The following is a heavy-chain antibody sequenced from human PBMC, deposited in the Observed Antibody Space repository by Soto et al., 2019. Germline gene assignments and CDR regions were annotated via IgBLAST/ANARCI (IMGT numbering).Heavy chain of an antibody. Sequence: SETLSLTCTVSGGSISSYYWSWIRQPPGKGLEWVGYIYYSGSTNYNPSLKSRVTISVDTSKNQFSLKLSSVTAADTAVYYCARAPAGPNWFDPWGQGTLVTVS. J-gene: IGHJ5*02. CDR1: GGSISSYY. V-gene: IGHV4-59*01. CDR3: ARAPAGPNWFDP. CDR2: IYYSGST.